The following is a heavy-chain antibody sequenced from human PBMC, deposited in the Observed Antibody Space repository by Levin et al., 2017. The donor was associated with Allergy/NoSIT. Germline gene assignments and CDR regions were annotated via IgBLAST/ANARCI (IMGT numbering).Heavy chain of an antibody. D-gene: IGHD6-13*01. CDR2: ISYDGSHK. J-gene: IGHJ4*02. V-gene: IGHV3-30*04. Sequence: LSLTCAASGFTFNNYAMHWVRQAPGEGLEWVALISYDGSHKSYADSVKGRFTISTDNSKTTLYLQMNSLRPDDTAVYYCARGLPRYTTSWFDYWGQGTLVTVSS. CDR3: ARGLPRYTTSWFDY. CDR1: GFTFNNYA.